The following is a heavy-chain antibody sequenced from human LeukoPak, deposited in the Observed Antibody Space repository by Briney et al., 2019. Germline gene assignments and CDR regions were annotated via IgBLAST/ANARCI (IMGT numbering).Heavy chain of an antibody. CDR1: GYTFTSYD. J-gene: IGHJ6*03. CDR3: ARGIKVATRHPYYYYYMDV. D-gene: IGHD1-14*01. CDR2: MHPDSGNT. V-gene: IGHV1-8*03. Sequence: VASVKVSCKASGYTFTSYDINWVRQATGQGLEWIGWMHPDSGNTGYAQKFQGRVTITRNTSISTAYMELSSLRSEDTAVYYCARGIKVATRHPYYYYYMDVWGKGTTVTVSS.